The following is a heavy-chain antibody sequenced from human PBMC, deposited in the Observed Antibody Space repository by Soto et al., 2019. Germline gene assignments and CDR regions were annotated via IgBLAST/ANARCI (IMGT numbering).Heavy chain of an antibody. D-gene: IGHD4-4*01. CDR2: IAYDGSNK. Sequence: QVQLVESGGGVVQPGRSLRLSCAASGFTFSSYGMHWVRQAPGKGLEWVAVIAYDGSNKYYADSVKGRFTISRDNSKNTLYLQMNSLRAEDTAVYYCAKALPRGGDDYSIYWGYYYSGIDVWGQGTPVPVPS. J-gene: IGHJ6*02. CDR3: AKALPRGGDDYSIYWGYYYSGIDV. V-gene: IGHV3-30*18. CDR1: GFTFSSYG.